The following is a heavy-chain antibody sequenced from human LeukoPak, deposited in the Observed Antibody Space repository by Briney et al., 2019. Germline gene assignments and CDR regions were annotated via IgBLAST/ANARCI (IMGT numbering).Heavy chain of an antibody. CDR2: INHSGST. D-gene: IGHD6-19*01. CDR1: GGSFSGYY. V-gene: IGHV4-34*01. Sequence: PSETLSLTCAVYGGSFSGYYWSWIRQPPGKGLEWIGEINHSGSTNYNPSLKSRVTISVDTSKNQFSLKLSSVTAADTAVYYCARGGESVAGKGWFDPWGQGTLVTVSS. CDR3: ARGGESVAGKGWFDP. J-gene: IGHJ5*02.